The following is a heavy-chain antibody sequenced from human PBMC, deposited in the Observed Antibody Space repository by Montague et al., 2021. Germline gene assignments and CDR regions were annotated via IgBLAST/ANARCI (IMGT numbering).Heavy chain of an antibody. Sequence: SETLSLTCIVSSGSISSFSWAWIRQAPGRALEWIGHLYDSGDTYYNPSLHSRLTFSLDTSRNQFFLRLNSVTAADTAVYYCARRGRPMCLHHFDYWGQGPLVTVSS. CDR3: ARRGRPMCLHHFDY. J-gene: IGHJ4*02. CDR2: LYDSGDT. CDR1: SGSISSFS. V-gene: IGHV4-59*03.